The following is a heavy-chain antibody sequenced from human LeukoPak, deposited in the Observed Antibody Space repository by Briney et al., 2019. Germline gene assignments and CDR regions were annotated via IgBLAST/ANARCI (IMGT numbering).Heavy chain of an antibody. CDR2: FYSSGSA. J-gene: IGHJ3*02. Sequence: SETLSLTCPVSGDSISSSSYYWGWIPQPPGEGLGWIWTFYSSGSAYYNPSLESRITVSVDTSKNQFSLKLTSVTAAYTAVYYCARQHEILTGYDFDIWGHGTMVTVSS. V-gene: IGHV4-39*01. D-gene: IGHD3-9*01. CDR3: ARQHEILTGYDFDI. CDR1: GDSISSSSYY.